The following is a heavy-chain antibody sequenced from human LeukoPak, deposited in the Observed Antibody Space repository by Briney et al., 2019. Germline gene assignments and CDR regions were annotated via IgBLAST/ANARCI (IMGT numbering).Heavy chain of an antibody. Sequence: SETLSLTCTVSGDSIASSKNYWGWVRQPPGKGLEWIGSIYYSGSTYYNPSLKSRVIISIDTSKNQFSLELSSVTAADTAVYYCARDSGITWNLCDYWGRGTLVTVSS. CDR3: ARDSGITWNLCDY. V-gene: IGHV4-39*07. J-gene: IGHJ4*02. D-gene: IGHD1-7*01. CDR1: GDSIASSKNY. CDR2: IYYSGST.